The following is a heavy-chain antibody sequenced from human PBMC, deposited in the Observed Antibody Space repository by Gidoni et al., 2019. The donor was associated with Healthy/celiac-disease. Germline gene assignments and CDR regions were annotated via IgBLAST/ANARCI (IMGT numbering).Heavy chain of an antibody. J-gene: IGHJ4*02. CDR1: GGTFSSYT. D-gene: IGHD3-10*01. CDR3: GCEGGLGYGSGSY. V-gene: IGHV1-69*02. Sequence: QVQLVQSGAEVKKPGSSVKVSCKASGGTFSSYTISWVRQAPGQGLEWMGRIIPILGIANYAQKFQGRVTITADKSTSTAYMELSSLRSEDTAVYYCGCEGGLGYGSGSYWGQGTLVTVSS. CDR2: IIPILGIA.